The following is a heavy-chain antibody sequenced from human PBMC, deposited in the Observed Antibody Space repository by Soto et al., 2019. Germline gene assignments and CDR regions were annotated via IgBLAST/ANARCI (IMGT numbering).Heavy chain of an antibody. CDR3: AREIEYSSSSYGYFDY. D-gene: IGHD6-6*01. Sequence: GASVKVSCKASGGTFSSYAISWVRQAPGQGLEWMGGIIPIFGTANYAQKFQGRVTITADKSTSTAYMELSSLRSEDTAVYYCAREIEYSSSSYGYFDYWGQGTLVTVSS. J-gene: IGHJ4*02. V-gene: IGHV1-69*06. CDR2: IIPIFGTA. CDR1: GGTFSSYA.